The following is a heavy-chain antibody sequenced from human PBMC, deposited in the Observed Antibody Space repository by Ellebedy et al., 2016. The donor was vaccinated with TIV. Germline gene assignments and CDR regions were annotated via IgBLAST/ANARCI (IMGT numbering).Heavy chain of an antibody. D-gene: IGHD3-22*01. CDR3: ARGDDSNGYYYEAGYFDY. CDR1: GVSISSYQ. Sequence: MPSETLSLTCTVSGVSISSYQWSWIRQPPGKGLEWIGYIYYSGSTNSNPSLKSRVTISVDTSKNQFSLKLTSVTAADTAVYYCARGDDSNGYYYEAGYFDYWGQGTLVTVSS. J-gene: IGHJ4*02. CDR2: IYYSGST. V-gene: IGHV4-59*01.